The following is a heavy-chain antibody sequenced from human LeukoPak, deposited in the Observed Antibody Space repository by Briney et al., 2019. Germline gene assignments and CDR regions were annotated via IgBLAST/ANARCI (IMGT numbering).Heavy chain of an antibody. J-gene: IGHJ5*02. CDR1: GGSISSSSYY. D-gene: IGHD3-22*01. Sequence: SETLSLTCTVSGGSISSSSYYWGWIRQPPGKGLEWIGSIYYSGSTYYNPSLKSRVTISVDTSKNQFSLKLSSVTAADTAVYYCARGYDSSGYYGNWFDPWGQGTLVTVSS. V-gene: IGHV4-39*07. CDR2: IYYSGST. CDR3: ARGYDSSGYYGNWFDP.